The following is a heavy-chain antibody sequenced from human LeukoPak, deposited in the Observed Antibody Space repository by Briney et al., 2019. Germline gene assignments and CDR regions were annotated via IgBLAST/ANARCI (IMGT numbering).Heavy chain of an antibody. V-gene: IGHV3-48*03. CDR1: GFIFRSYE. CDR3: ASGGIPAAIADY. J-gene: IGHJ4*02. CDR2: ISSSGRTM. Sequence: GGSLRLSCAASGFIFRSYEMNWVRQAPGKGLEWVSYISSSGRTMYYADSVKGRFTISRDNAKNSLYLQMNSLRAEDTAVYYCASGGIPAAIADYWGQGTLVTVSS. D-gene: IGHD2-2*01.